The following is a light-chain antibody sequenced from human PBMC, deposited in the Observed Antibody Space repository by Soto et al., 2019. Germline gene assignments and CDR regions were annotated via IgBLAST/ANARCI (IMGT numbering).Light chain of an antibody. CDR2: SAS. V-gene: IGKV1-39*01. CDR3: QQTFRTPHT. J-gene: IGKJ2*01. Sequence: DIQMTQSPASLSASVGDRVTITCRASQTISSYLNWYQQKAGAGPKLLIYSASTLQSGVPSRFSGSGFGTDYTLTISSLQPADFAVYYCQQTFRTPHTFGQGTKLDIK. CDR1: QTISSY.